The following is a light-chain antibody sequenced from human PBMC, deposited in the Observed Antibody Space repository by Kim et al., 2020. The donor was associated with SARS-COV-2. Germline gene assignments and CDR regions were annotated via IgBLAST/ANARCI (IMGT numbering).Light chain of an antibody. V-gene: IGKV1-5*03. Sequence: DIQMTQSPSTLSASVGDRVTITCRASQSISTWLARYQQKPGKAPNLLIYKASSLESGVPSRFSGSGSGTEFTLTISSLQPDDFATYYCQQYNSYSPYTFGQGTKLEIK. CDR2: KAS. J-gene: IGKJ2*01. CDR1: QSISTW. CDR3: QQYNSYSPYT.